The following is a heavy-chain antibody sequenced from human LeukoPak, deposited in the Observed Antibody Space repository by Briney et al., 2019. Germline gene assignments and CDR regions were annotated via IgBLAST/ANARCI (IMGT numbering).Heavy chain of an antibody. CDR3: ARVASQTHDY. D-gene: IGHD2-2*01. Sequence: GGSLRLSCAASGFTFNSYWMHWVRQAPGKGLVWVSHIKTDGSSTNYADSVKGRFTISRDNSKNTLYLQVNSLRAEDTAVYYCARVASQTHDYWGQGTLVTVSS. CDR2: IKTDGSST. V-gene: IGHV3-74*01. CDR1: GFTFNSYW. J-gene: IGHJ4*02.